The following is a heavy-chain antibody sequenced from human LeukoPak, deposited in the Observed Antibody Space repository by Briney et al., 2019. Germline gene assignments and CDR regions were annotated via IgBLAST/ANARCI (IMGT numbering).Heavy chain of an antibody. J-gene: IGHJ6*02. V-gene: IGHV4-34*01. D-gene: IGHD4-17*01. CDR1: DGSFSGYY. Sequence: SETLSLTCAVYDGSFSGYYWSRIRQPPGKGLEWIGEINHSGSTNYNPSLKSQVTISVDTSKNQFSLKLSSVTATDTAVYYCARMDATTVTTSNCYYYYGMDVWGQGTTVTVSS. CDR3: ARMDATTVTTSNCYYYYGMDV. CDR2: INHSGST.